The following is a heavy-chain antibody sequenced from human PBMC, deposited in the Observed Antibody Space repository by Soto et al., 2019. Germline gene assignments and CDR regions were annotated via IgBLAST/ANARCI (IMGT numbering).Heavy chain of an antibody. Sequence: GGSLRLSCATSGFTFSDFYMSWVRQAPGQGPEWVSYISDDGYTIYYADSVKGRFTISRDNAENSLYLQMNNLRAEDTAVYYCAKPLSPSSSSYIDYWAQGTLVTVSS. D-gene: IGHD3-22*01. J-gene: IGHJ4*02. V-gene: IGHV3-11*01. CDR1: GFTFSDFY. CDR2: ISDDGYTI. CDR3: AKPLSPSSSSYIDY.